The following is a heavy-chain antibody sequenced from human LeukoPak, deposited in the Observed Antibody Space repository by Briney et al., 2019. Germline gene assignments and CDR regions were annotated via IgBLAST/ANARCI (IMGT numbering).Heavy chain of an antibody. CDR3: ATMRACGGDCYFYYFDY. D-gene: IGHD2-21*02. Sequence: GGSLRLSCAASGFSVSSNYLSWVRQAPGKGLEWVSLIYSGGSTYYADSVKGRFTISRDNSKNTLYLQMNSLRAEDTAVYYCATMRACGGDCYFYYFDYWGQGSLVTVSS. CDR2: IYSGGST. CDR1: GFSVSSNY. V-gene: IGHV3-53*01. J-gene: IGHJ4*02.